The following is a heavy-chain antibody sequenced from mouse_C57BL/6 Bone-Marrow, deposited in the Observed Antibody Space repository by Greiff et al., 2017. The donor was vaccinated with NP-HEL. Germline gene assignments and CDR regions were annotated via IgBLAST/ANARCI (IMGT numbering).Heavy chain of an antibody. CDR1: GYAFTNYL. D-gene: IGHD1-1*01. J-gene: IGHJ1*03. V-gene: IGHV1-54*01. Sequence: VQLQQSGAELVRPGTSVKVSCKASGYAFTNYLIEWVKQRPGQGLEWIGVINPGSGGTNYNEKFKGKATLTADKSSSTAYMQLSSLTSEDSAVYFCARHTTVVATRYFDVWGTGTTVTVSS. CDR2: INPGSGGT. CDR3: ARHTTVVATRYFDV.